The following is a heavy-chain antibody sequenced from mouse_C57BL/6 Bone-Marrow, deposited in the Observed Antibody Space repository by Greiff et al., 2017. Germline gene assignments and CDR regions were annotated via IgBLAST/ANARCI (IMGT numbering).Heavy chain of an antibody. Sequence: QVQLQQSGAELARPGASVKLSCKASGYTFTSYGISWVKQRTGQGLEWIGEIYPRSGNTYYNEKFKGKATLTADKSSSTAYMELRSLTSEDAAVYFCARSPYGSSPDYWGQGTTLTVSS. CDR2: IYPRSGNT. V-gene: IGHV1-81*01. CDR3: ARSPYGSSPDY. J-gene: IGHJ2*01. CDR1: GYTFTSYG. D-gene: IGHD1-1*01.